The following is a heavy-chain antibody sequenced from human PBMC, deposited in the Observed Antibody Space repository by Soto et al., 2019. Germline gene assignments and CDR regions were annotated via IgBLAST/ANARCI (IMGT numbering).Heavy chain of an antibody. Sequence: QVQLVESGGGVVQPGRSLRLSCAASGFIFSDYAMHWVRQAPGKGLEWVAVISYGGDNKYYADSVRSRFAISRDNLKNTLDLQMNSLNPEDTAVYHCAKARHSTSWYGLEADLWGQGTLVTVSS. CDR3: AKARHSTSWYGLEADL. CDR2: ISYGGDNK. J-gene: IGHJ4*02. V-gene: IGHV3-30*09. CDR1: GFIFSDYA. D-gene: IGHD6-13*01.